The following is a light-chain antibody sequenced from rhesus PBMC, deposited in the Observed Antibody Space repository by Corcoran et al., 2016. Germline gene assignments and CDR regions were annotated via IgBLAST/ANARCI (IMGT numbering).Light chain of an antibody. Sequence: DIQMTQSPSSLSASVGDRVTITCRASQGISTYLNWYQQKPGKAPKRLINAASSLESGVPSRFSGSGSGTDFTLTISSLQPEDFATYYCLQYNSNPYSFGQGTKVEI. CDR1: QGISTY. J-gene: IGKJ2*01. CDR3: LQYNSNPYS. CDR2: AAS. V-gene: IGKV1-43*01.